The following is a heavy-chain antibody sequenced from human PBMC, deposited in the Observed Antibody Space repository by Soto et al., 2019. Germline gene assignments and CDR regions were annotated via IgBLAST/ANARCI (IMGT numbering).Heavy chain of an antibody. J-gene: IGHJ5*02. CDR2: INAGNGNT. Sequence: GASVKVSCKASGYTLTSYAMHWVRQAPGQRLEWMGWINAGNGNTKYSQKFQGRVTITRDTSASTAYMELSSLRSEDTAVYYCARDTILLWFGELSLNWFDPWGQGTLVTVSS. D-gene: IGHD3-10*01. CDR1: GYTLTSYA. CDR3: ARDTILLWFGELSLNWFDP. V-gene: IGHV1-3*01.